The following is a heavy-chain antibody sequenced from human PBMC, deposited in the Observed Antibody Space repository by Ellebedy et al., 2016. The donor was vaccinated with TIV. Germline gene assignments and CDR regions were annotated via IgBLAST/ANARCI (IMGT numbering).Heavy chain of an antibody. Sequence: GESLKISXRASGYSFTIYWITWVRQMPGKGLEWMGRIDAGDSRAHYSPSFQGQVTISADTSTSTAYLQWSLRASDTATYYCARASGYQGAFDFWGQGTMLTVSS. D-gene: IGHD3-3*01. J-gene: IGHJ3*01. CDR1: GYSFTIYW. CDR2: IDAGDSRA. CDR3: ARASGYQGAFDF. V-gene: IGHV5-10-1*04.